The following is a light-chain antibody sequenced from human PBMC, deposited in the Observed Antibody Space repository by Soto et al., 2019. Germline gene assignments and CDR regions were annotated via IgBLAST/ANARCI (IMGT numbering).Light chain of an antibody. CDR2: GAS. V-gene: IGKV3-20*01. Sequence: SVLTQSPVTLSLSPVERATLSWRASQSVSSSSLAWYQQKPGQAPRLLIHGASGRATGIPDRFSGSGSGTDFTLTISGLEPEDFAVYYCQQFANSYTFGQGTKVDIK. J-gene: IGKJ2*01. CDR3: QQFANSYT. CDR1: QSVSSSS.